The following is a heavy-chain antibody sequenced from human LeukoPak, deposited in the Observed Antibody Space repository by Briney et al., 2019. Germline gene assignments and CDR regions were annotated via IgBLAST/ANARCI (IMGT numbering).Heavy chain of an antibody. D-gene: IGHD2-2*01. CDR2: IIPILGIA. CDR1: GGTFSSYT. V-gene: IGHV1-69*04. Sequence: ASVKVSCKASGGTFSSYTISWVRQAPGQGLEWMGRIIPILGIANYAQKFQGRVTITADKSRSAAYMELSSLRSEDTAVYYCARDSVLVPAATFDYWGQGTLVTVSS. J-gene: IGHJ4*02. CDR3: ARDSVLVPAATFDY.